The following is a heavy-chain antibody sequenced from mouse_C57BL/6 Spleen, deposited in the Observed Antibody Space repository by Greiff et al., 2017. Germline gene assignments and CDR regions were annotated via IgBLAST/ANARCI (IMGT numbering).Heavy chain of an antibody. CDR1: GYTFTSYW. D-gene: IGHD2-3*01. Sequence: VQLQQPGAELVRPGSSVKLSCKASGYTFTSYWMHWVKQRPIQGLEWIGNIDPSDSETHYNQQFKDKATLTVDKSSSTAYMQLSSLTSEDAAVYYCARGGFFYQGAYWGQGTLVTVSA. V-gene: IGHV1-52*01. CDR3: ARGGFFYQGAY. J-gene: IGHJ3*01. CDR2: IDPSDSET.